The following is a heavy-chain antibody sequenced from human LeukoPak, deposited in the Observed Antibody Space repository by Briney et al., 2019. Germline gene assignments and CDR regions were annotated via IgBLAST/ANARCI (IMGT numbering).Heavy chain of an antibody. CDR1: GGSVSSGSYY. D-gene: IGHD2-15*01. J-gene: IGHJ4*02. CDR3: ARDTGYCSGGSCYPNYFDY. V-gene: IGHV4-61*01. Sequence: SETLSLTCTVSGGSVSSGSYYWSWIRQPPGKGLEWIGYVYYSGNTNYNPSLKSRVTISVDTSKNQFSLKLTSVTAADTAVYYCARDTGYCSGGSCYPNYFDYWVPGTLVTVSS. CDR2: VYYSGNT.